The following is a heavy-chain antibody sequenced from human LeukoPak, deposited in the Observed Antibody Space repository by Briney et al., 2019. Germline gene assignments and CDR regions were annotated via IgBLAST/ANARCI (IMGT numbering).Heavy chain of an antibody. CDR2: TSAHNGNT. V-gene: IGHV1-18*01. Sequence: ASVKVSCKASGYAFTSYGISWVRQAPGQGFEWMGWTSAHNGNTNYAQNLQGRVTMTTDASTSTAYMELRSLRSDDTAVYYCARPYSNYLYGMDAWGQGTTVTVSS. J-gene: IGHJ6*02. CDR3: ARPYSNYLYGMDA. D-gene: IGHD4-11*01. CDR1: GYAFTSYG.